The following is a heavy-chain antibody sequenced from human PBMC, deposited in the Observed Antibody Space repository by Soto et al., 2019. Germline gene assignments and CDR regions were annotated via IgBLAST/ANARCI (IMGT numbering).Heavy chain of an antibody. V-gene: IGHV1-18*01. CDR2: ISAYNGNT. CDR1: GYTFTSYG. Sequence: ASVKVSCKASGYTFTSYGISWVRQAPGQGLEWMGWISAYNGNTNYAQKLQGRVTMTTDASTSTAYMELRSLRSDDTAVYYCARSYSSGWDGAFDIWGQGTMVTVSS. CDR3: ARSYSSGWDGAFDI. D-gene: IGHD6-19*01. J-gene: IGHJ3*02.